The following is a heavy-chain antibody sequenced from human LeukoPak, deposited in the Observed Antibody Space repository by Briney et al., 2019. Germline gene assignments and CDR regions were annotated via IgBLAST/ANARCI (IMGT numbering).Heavy chain of an antibody. Sequence: PPGRSLRLSCAASGFTFSSYGMHWVRQAPGKGLEWVAVIWYDGSNKYYADSVKGRFTISRDNCKNTLYLQMNSLRAEDTAVYYCAKGLANYYYYYYMDVWGKGTTVTVSS. CDR3: AKGLANYYYYYYMDV. CDR2: IWYDGSNK. V-gene: IGHV3-33*06. CDR1: GFTFSSYG. J-gene: IGHJ6*03.